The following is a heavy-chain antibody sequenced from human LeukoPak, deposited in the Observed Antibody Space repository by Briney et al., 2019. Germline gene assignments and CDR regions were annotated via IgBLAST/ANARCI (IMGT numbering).Heavy chain of an antibody. Sequence: GGSLRLSCAASGFTFSSYSMNWVRQAPGKGLEWVSSISSSSSYIYYADSVKGRFTISRDNAKNSLYLQMNGLRAEDTAVYYCARDQGYYDSSGYSPGADYWGQGTLVTVSS. D-gene: IGHD3-22*01. CDR2: ISSSSSYI. CDR3: ARDQGYYDSSGYSPGADY. CDR1: GFTFSSYS. V-gene: IGHV3-21*01. J-gene: IGHJ4*02.